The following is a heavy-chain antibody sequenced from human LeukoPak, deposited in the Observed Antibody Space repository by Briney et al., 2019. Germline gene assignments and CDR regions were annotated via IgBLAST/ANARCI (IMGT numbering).Heavy chain of an antibody. CDR1: GFTFSDYY. Sequence: PGGSLRLSCAASGFTFSDYYMSWIRQAPGKGLEWVSYISSSSSTTYYADSVKGRFTISRDNAKNSLYLQMNSPTDEDTAVYYCARLSTVATPGFDYWGQGTLVTVSS. CDR2: ISSSSSTT. CDR3: ARLSTVATPGFDY. V-gene: IGHV3-11*04. J-gene: IGHJ4*02. D-gene: IGHD4-23*01.